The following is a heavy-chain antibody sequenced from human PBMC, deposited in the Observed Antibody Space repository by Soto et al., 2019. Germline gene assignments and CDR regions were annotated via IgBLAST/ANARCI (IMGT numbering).Heavy chain of an antibody. J-gene: IGHJ4*02. CDR2: INIDGSRT. CDR1: GFTLSNNW. D-gene: IGHD3-10*01. V-gene: IGHV3-74*03. CDR3: ARDFAGRDEY. Sequence: EVQLVESGGGLVQPGGSLRLSCAASGFTLSNNWMHWVRQAPGEGLVWVSRINIDGSRTTYADSVKGRFTISRDHAKNTLYLQMDSLRVEDTALYYCARDFAGRDEYWGQGTLVTVSS.